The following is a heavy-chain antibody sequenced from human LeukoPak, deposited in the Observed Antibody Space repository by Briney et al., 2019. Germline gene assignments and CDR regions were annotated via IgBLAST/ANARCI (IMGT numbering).Heavy chain of an antibody. D-gene: IGHD3-10*01. J-gene: IGHJ4*02. CDR2: IYHSGST. V-gene: IGHV4-39*07. CDR3: ARDPTVLWFGELFQDY. CDR1: GGSISSGDYY. Sequence: SETLSLTCTVSGGSISSGDYYWSWIRQPPGKGLEWIGSIYHSGSTYYSPSLKSRVTISVDTSKNQFSLKLSSVTAADTAVYYCARDPTVLWFGELFQDYWGQGTLVTVSS.